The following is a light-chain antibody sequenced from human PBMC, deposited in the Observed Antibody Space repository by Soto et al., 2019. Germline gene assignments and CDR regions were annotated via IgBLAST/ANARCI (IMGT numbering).Light chain of an antibody. CDR3: AAWDDSLNGAV. J-gene: IGLJ2*01. CDR1: SSNIGSNT. Sequence: QSVLTQPPSASGTPGQRVTISCSGTSSNIGSNTVNCYQQLPGTTPQHLIFSNNQRPSWGPDRFSGAKSGSSASLAIKGLQSEDDADYYCAAWDDSLNGAVFGGGTKLTVL. V-gene: IGLV1-44*01. CDR2: SNN.